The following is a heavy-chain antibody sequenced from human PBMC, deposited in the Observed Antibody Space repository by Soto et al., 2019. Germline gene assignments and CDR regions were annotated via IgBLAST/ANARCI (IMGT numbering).Heavy chain of an antibody. CDR2: INSDGSST. CDR3: ARELAYCGGDCYYYGMDV. Sequence: GGSLRLSCAASGFTFSSYWMHWVRQAPGKGLVWVSRINSDGSSTSYADSVKGRFTISRDNAKNTLYLQMNSLRADDTAVYYCARELAYCGGDCYYYGMDVWGQGTTVTVSS. D-gene: IGHD2-21*01. CDR1: GFTFSSYW. V-gene: IGHV3-74*01. J-gene: IGHJ6*02.